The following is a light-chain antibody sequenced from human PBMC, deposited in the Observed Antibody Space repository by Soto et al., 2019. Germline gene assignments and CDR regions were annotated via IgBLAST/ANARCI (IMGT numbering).Light chain of an antibody. V-gene: IGKV1-5*03. CDR2: MAS. J-gene: IGKJ1*01. Sequence: DIQMTQSPCTLAASLGDRVTITCRASQSIHTWLAWYQKKPGKAPEALIYMASTLESGVPSRFSGSGSGTEFTLTISSLQPDDFATYYCQHYNSYSEAFGQGTKVDI. CDR1: QSIHTW. CDR3: QHYNSYSEA.